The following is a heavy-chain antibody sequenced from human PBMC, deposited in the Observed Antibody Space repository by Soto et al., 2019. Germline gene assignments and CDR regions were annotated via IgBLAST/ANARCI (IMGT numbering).Heavy chain of an antibody. Sequence: QVQLQESGPGLVKPSETLSLTCTVSGGSISSYYWSWIRQPPGKGLEWIGYIYYSGSTNYNPSLKSRVTISVDTSKNQFSLKLSSVTAADTAVYYCERVTNYGGRPRGHFDYWGQGTLVTVSS. CDR1: GGSISSYY. CDR3: ERVTNYGGRPRGHFDY. J-gene: IGHJ4*02. CDR2: IYYSGST. D-gene: IGHD4-17*01. V-gene: IGHV4-59*01.